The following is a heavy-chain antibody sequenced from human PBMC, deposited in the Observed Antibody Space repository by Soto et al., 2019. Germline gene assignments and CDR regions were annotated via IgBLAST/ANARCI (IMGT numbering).Heavy chain of an antibody. CDR1: GYTFTSYD. D-gene: IGHD3-9*01. CDR3: ARAERLRYFDLIDY. Sequence: ASVKVSCKASGYTFTSYDINWVRQATGQGLEWMGWMNPNSGNTGYAQKFQGRVTMTRNTSISTAYMELSSLRSEDTAVYYCARAERLRYFDLIDYWGQGTLVTVSS. J-gene: IGHJ4*02. V-gene: IGHV1-8*01. CDR2: MNPNSGNT.